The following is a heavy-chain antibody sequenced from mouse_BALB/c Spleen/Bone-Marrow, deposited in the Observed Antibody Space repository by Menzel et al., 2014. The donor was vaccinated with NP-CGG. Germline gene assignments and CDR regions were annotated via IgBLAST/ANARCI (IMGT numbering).Heavy chain of an antibody. CDR2: IDPYNGGT. V-gene: IGHV1S135*01. Sequence: EVKLMESGPELVKPGAPVKVSCKASGYAFTSYNMYWVKRSHGKSLEWIGYIDPYNGGTSYNQKFKGKATLTVDKSSSTAYMHLNSLTSEDSAVYYCARENYGSSPAYWGQGTLVTVSA. CDR1: GYAFTSYN. J-gene: IGHJ3*01. D-gene: IGHD1-1*01. CDR3: ARENYGSSPAY.